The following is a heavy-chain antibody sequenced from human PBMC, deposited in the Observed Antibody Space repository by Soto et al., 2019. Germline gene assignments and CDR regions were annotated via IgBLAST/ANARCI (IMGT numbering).Heavy chain of an antibody. J-gene: IGHJ6*02. V-gene: IGHV4-30-4*01. CDR3: ARKILYYHDSSGYYNYYYVMDF. CDR1: VGKICRARWS. Sequence: TLSVGKICRARWSRCHYNKPTGKGLEWIGYIYYSGSTYYNPSLKSRVTISVDTSKNQFSLKLSSVTAADTAVYYCARKILYYHDSSGYYNYYYVMDFWGQGTTVTVSS. D-gene: IGHD3-22*01. CDR2: IYYSGST.